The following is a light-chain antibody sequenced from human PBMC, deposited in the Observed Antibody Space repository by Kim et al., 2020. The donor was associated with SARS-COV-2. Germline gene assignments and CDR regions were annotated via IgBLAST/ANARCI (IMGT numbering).Light chain of an antibody. Sequence: SSELTQDPVVSVASGQTVRITCQGDSLRSYYATWYQQKPRQAPVLVIYGRNNRPSGIPDRFSASASGNTASLTISGTQAEDEADFYCQSRDSGGRVMFGGGTQLTVL. CDR2: GRN. CDR3: QSRDSGGRVM. J-gene: IGLJ3*02. CDR1: SLRSYY. V-gene: IGLV3-19*01.